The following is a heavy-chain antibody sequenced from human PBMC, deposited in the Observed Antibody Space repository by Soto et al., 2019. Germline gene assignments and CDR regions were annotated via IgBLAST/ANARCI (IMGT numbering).Heavy chain of an antibody. Sequence: SETLSLTCTVSGGSISNYYWSWIRQPPGKGLEWIGYIYYSGSTNYNPSLKSRVTISVDTSKNQLSLKLSSVTAADTAVYYCARGHQLLLSWGQGTLVTVSS. CDR1: GGSISNYY. D-gene: IGHD2-2*01. CDR3: ARGHQLLLS. V-gene: IGHV4-59*01. CDR2: IYYSGST. J-gene: IGHJ4*02.